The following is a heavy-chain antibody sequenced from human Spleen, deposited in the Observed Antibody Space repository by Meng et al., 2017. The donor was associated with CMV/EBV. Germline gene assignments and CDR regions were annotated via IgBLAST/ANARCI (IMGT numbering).Heavy chain of an antibody. Sequence: GESLKISCAASGFSFGTYGMHWVRQAPGEGLEWLSFIRYDGSNSYYADSVKGRFTISRDNSKNTLYLQMNSLRAEDTAVYYCASLYDSSGYYAFDYWGQGTLVTVSS. D-gene: IGHD3-22*01. CDR1: GFSFGTYG. CDR3: ASLYDSSGYYAFDY. J-gene: IGHJ4*02. V-gene: IGHV3-30*02. CDR2: IRYDGSNS.